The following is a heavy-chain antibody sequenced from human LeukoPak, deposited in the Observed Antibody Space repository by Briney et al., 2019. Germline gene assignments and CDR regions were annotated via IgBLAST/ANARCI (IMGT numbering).Heavy chain of an antibody. J-gene: IGHJ4*02. CDR3: ANSPAGTTPFDY. D-gene: IGHD6-13*01. Sequence: GGSLRFSCAASGLTFSSYAMSWVRRAPGKGLQWVSAISVTGGSTYYADSVKGRFTISRDNSKNTLFLQMNSLRAEDTAVYYCANSPAGTTPFDYWGQGTLVTVSS. CDR1: GLTFSSYA. V-gene: IGHV3-23*01. CDR2: ISVTGGST.